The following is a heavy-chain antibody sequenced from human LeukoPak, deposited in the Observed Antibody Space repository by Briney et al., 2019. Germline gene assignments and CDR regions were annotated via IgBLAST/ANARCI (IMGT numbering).Heavy chain of an antibody. D-gene: IGHD4-23*01. CDR1: GGSISSSSYY. V-gene: IGHV4-39*07. Sequence: KPSETLSLTCTVSGGSISSSSYYWGWIRQPPGKGLEWIGSIYYSGSTYYNPSLKSRVTISVDTSKNQFSLKLSSVTAADTAVYYCARVGNYVDYWGQGTLVTVSS. CDR3: ARVGNYVDY. CDR2: IYYSGST. J-gene: IGHJ4*02.